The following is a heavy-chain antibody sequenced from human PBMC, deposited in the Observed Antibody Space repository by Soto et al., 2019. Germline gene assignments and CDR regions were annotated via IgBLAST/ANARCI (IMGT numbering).Heavy chain of an antibody. V-gene: IGHV3-53*01. D-gene: IGHD5-12*01. CDR1: WFIVNSYY. CDR3: GQDSGYDYGFDY. CDR2: LYNSGNT. Sequence: GGSLRLSCAASWFIVNSYYMGSVRQAPGKGLEWVSILYNSGNTYYADSVKGRFTISRDNSKNTVYLELNSLRAEDTAVYYCGQDSGYDYGFDYWGQGTLVTVSS. J-gene: IGHJ4*02.